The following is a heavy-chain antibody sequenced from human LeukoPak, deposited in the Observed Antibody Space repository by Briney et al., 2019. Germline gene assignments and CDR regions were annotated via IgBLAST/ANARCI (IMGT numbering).Heavy chain of an antibody. CDR1: GFTFSSYW. J-gene: IGHJ6*02. Sequence: GGSLRLSCAASGFTFSSYWMNWARQAPGKGLEWVASINHNGNVNYYVDSVKGRFTISRDNAKNSLYLQMSNLRAEDTAVYFWAGGGGLDVWGQGATVTVSS. V-gene: IGHV3-7*03. D-gene: IGHD3-16*01. CDR2: INHNGNVN. CDR3: AGGGGLDV.